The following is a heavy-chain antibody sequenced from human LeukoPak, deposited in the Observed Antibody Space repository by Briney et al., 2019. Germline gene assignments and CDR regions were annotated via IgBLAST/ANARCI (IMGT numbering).Heavy chain of an antibody. V-gene: IGHV3-21*01. CDR2: ISSSSSYI. D-gene: IGHD6-13*01. CDR3: AREKQRAGALDY. CDR1: GFTFSSYS. J-gene: IGHJ4*02. Sequence: GGSLRLSCAASGFTFSSYSMNWVRRAPGKGLEWVSSISSSSSYIYYADSVKGRFTISRDNAKNSLYLQMNSLRAEDTAVYYCAREKQRAGALDYWGQGTLVTVSS.